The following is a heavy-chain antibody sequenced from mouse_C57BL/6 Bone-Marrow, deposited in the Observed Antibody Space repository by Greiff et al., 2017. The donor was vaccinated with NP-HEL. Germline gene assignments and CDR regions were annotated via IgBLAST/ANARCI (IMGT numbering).Heavy chain of an antibody. D-gene: IGHD2-4*01. J-gene: IGHJ4*01. CDR3: ARIDYGIYYAMDY. V-gene: IGHV1-82*01. CDR1: GYAFSSSW. Sequence: VQRVESGPELVKPGASVKISCKASGYAFSSSWMNWVKQRPGKGLEWIGRIYPGDGDTNYNGKFKGKATLTADKSSSTAYMQLSSLTSEDSAVYFCARIDYGIYYAMDYWGQGTSVTVSS. CDR2: IYPGDGDT.